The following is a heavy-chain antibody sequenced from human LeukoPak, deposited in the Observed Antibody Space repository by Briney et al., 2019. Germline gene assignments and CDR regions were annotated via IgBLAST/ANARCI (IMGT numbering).Heavy chain of an antibody. CDR3: DRVVLGATSYFDY. J-gene: IGHJ4*02. D-gene: IGHD1-26*01. V-gene: IGHV3-72*01. CDR1: GFTFSDHY. Sequence: GGSLRLSCAASGFTFSDHYMDWVRQAPGKGLEWVGRARNKVKSYTTEYAASVKGRFTFSRDDSKNSVYLQMNSLKTEDTAVYYCDRVVLGATSYFDYWGQGTLVTVSS. CDR2: ARNKVKSYTT.